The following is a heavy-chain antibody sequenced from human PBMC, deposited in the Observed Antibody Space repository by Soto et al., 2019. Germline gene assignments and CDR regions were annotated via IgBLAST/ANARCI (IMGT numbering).Heavy chain of an antibody. CDR2: VSRSGSNI. Sequence: GGSLRLSCAASGFTISGYYMSWVRQAPEKGLEWLSYVSRSGSNIHYADSVKGRFIISRDNAKNSVYLQMNSLRGEDTAVYYCARAAEDCSGGSCYYYYMDVWGKGTTVTVSS. CDR3: ARAAEDCSGGSCYYYYMDV. J-gene: IGHJ6*03. D-gene: IGHD2-15*01. V-gene: IGHV3-11*01. CDR1: GFTISGYY.